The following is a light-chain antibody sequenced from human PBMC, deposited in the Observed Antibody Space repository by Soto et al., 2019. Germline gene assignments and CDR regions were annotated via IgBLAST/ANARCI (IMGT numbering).Light chain of an antibody. Sequence: QSVLTQPASVSGSPGQSITISCSGTSGDIGSYNFVSWYQQHPGKAPKLMIFDVSNRPSGVSNRFSGSKSGNTASLTISGLQAEDEADYYCTSFTTAYIHVIGTRTKVTVL. CDR3: TSFTTAYIHV. V-gene: IGLV2-14*03. J-gene: IGLJ1*01. CDR1: SGDIGSYNF. CDR2: DVS.